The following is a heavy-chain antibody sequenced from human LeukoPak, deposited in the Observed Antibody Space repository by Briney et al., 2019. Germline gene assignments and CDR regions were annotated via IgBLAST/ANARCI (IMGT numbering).Heavy chain of an antibody. D-gene: IGHD6-19*01. V-gene: IGHV1-8*01. CDR2: MNPNSGNT. CDR1: GYTFTTYH. Sequence: ASVKASCKASGYTFTTYHINWVRQATGQGLEWMGWMNPNSGNTGYTQKFQGRVTMTRNTSISTAYMELSSLRSEDTAVYYCARGRGSGHKENWFDPWGQGTLVTVSS. J-gene: IGHJ5*02. CDR3: ARGRGSGHKENWFDP.